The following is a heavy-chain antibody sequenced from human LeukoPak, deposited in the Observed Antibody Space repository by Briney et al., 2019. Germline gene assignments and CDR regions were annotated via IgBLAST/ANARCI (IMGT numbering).Heavy chain of an antibody. CDR2: IYYSGST. CDR3: ARAGREWELLEIPFDY. Sequence: SETLSLTCTVSGASISSYYWSWIRQPPGKGLEWIGYIYYSGSTYYNPSLKSRVTISVDTSKNQFSLKLSSVTAADTAVYYCARAGREWELLEIPFDYWGQGTLVTVSS. CDR1: GASISSYY. J-gene: IGHJ4*02. D-gene: IGHD1-26*01. V-gene: IGHV4-59*06.